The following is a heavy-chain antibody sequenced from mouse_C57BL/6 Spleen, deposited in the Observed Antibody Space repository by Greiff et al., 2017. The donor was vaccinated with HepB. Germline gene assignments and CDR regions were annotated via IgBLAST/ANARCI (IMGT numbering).Heavy chain of an antibody. Sequence: EVKLVESGGGLVQPGGSLSLSCAASGFTFTDYYMSWVRQPPGKALEWLGFIRNKANGYTTEYSASVKGRFTISRDNSQSILYLQMNALRAEDSAPYYCARYIYYGSIPYWYFDVWGTGTTVTVSS. J-gene: IGHJ1*03. CDR1: GFTFTDYY. CDR2: IRNKANGYTT. D-gene: IGHD1-1*01. CDR3: ARYIYYGSIPYWYFDV. V-gene: IGHV7-3*01.